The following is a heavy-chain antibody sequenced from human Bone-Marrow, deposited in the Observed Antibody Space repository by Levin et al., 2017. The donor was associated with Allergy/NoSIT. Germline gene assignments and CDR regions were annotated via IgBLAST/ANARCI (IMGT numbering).Heavy chain of an antibody. CDR1: GASIRNNKW. CDR3: AAMATTVLDD. J-gene: IGHJ4*02. CDR2: IFPSGST. V-gene: IGHV4-4*02. Sequence: ASETLSLTCAVSGASIRNNKWWSWVRQFPGKGLEWIGEIFPSGSTNYNPSLRSRVSISLDNSKNQFSLILASVTAADTAVYYCAAMATTVLDDWGQGTLVTVSS. D-gene: IGHD4-17*01.